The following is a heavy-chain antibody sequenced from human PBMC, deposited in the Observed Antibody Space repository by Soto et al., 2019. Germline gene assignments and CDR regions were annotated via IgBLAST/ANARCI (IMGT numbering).Heavy chain of an antibody. V-gene: IGHV4-34*01. CDR2: INHSGST. CDR1: GGSFIGYY. Sequence: QVQLQQWGAGLLKPSETLSLTCAVYGGSFIGYYWSWIRQPPGKGLEWIGEINHSGSTNYNPSLKSRVTISVDTSKNQFSLKLSSVTAADTAVYYCARNFPYVPILEWLGRRAFDIWGQGTMVTVSS. CDR3: ARNFPYVPILEWLGRRAFDI. D-gene: IGHD3-3*01. J-gene: IGHJ3*02.